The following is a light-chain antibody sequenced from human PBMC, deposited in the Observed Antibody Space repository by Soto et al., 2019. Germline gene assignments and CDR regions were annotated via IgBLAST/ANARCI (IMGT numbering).Light chain of an antibody. CDR1: QGISSY. CDR2: AAS. CDR3: QQYSIWRT. J-gene: IGKJ1*01. V-gene: IGKV1-8*01. Sequence: AIRMTQSPSSLSASTGDRVTITFRASQGISSYLAWYQQKPGKAPKLLIYAASTLQSGVPSRFSGSGSGTEFTLTISSLQSEDFAVYYCQQYSIWRTFGQGTKVDIK.